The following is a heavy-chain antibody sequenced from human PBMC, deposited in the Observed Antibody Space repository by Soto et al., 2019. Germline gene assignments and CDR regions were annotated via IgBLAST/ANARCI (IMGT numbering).Heavy chain of an antibody. CDR1: GDSVSSNSAA. CDR3: ARGRGYYYGSGSYSPSNYYYYGMDV. J-gene: IGHJ6*02. CDR2: TYYRSKWYN. Sequence: SQNLSLTCVISGDSVSSNSAAWNWIRQSPSRGLEWLGRTYYRSKWYNDYAVSVKSRITINPDTSKNQFSLQLNSVTPEDTAVYYCARGRGYYYGSGSYSPSNYYYYGMDVWGQGTTVTVSS. D-gene: IGHD3-10*01. V-gene: IGHV6-1*01.